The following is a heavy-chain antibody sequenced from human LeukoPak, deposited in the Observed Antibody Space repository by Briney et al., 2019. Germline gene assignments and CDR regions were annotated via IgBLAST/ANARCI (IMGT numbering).Heavy chain of an antibody. CDR2: ISWNSGSI. V-gene: IGHV3-9*01. Sequence: GRSLRLSCAASGFTFDDYAMHWVRQAPGKGLEWVSGISWNSGSIGYADSVKGRFTISRDNAKNSLYLQMNSLKAEDTALYYCARGWLAGDYWGQGTLVTVSS. J-gene: IGHJ4*02. D-gene: IGHD5-24*01. CDR3: ARGWLAGDY. CDR1: GFTFDDYA.